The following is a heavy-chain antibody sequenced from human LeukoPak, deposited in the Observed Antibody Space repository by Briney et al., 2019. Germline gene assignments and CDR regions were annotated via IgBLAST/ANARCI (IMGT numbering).Heavy chain of an antibody. CDR3: ARVPNFDSSAYVPRPMRE. CDR2: INHSGST. D-gene: IGHD3-22*01. CDR1: SGSFSGYY. Sequence: TSETLSLTCAVYSGSFSGYYWSWIRQPPGKGLEWIGEINHSGSTNYNPSLKSRVTISVDTSKKQFSLKLSSVTAADTAVYYCARVPNFDSSAYVPRPMREWGQGTLVTVS. J-gene: IGHJ4*02. V-gene: IGHV4-34*01.